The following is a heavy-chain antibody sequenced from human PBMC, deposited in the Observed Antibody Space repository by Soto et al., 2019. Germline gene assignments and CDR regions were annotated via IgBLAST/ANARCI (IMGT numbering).Heavy chain of an antibody. D-gene: IGHD2-15*01. V-gene: IGHV1-69*06. CDR3: ARHQYCSGGSCLLGNYYYGMDV. CDR2: LMPTFGTA. CDR1: GGTFSSYA. J-gene: IGHJ6*02. Sequence: SVKASCKASGGTFSSYAISWVRKAPGQGLEWLGGLMPTFGTANNAQKFQGRVTITEDKSTSTAYMELSSLRSEDTAVYYCARHQYCSGGSCLLGNYYYGMDVWGQGTTVTVSS.